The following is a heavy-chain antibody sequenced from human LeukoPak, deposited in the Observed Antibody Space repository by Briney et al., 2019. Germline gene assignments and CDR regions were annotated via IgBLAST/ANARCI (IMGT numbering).Heavy chain of an antibody. Sequence: PGGSLRLSCAASGFTFDDYAMHWVRQAPGKGLEWVSGISWNSGSIGYADSVKGRFTISRDNAKNSLYLQMNSLRAEDTALYYCAKAHSGSYYSPFDYWGQGTLVTVSS. CDR1: GFTFDDYA. J-gene: IGHJ4*02. CDR3: AKAHSGSYYSPFDY. CDR2: ISWNSGSI. V-gene: IGHV3-9*01. D-gene: IGHD1-26*01.